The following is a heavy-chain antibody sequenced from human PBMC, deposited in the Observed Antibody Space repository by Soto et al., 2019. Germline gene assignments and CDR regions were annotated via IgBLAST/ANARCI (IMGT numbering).Heavy chain of an antibody. CDR3: AKDPRGWPPRDAFDI. CDR2: ISYDGSNK. CDR1: GFTFSSYG. V-gene: IGHV3-30*18. Sequence: LRLSCAASGFTFSSYGMHWVRQAPGKGLEWVAVISYDGSNKYYADSVKGRFTISRDNSKNTLYLQMNSLRAEDTAVYYCAKDPRGWPPRDAFDIWGQGTMVTVSS. D-gene: IGHD6-19*01. J-gene: IGHJ3*02.